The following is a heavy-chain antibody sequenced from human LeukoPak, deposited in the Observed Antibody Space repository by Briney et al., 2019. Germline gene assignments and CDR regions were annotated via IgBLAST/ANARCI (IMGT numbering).Heavy chain of an antibody. Sequence: SETLSLTCTVSDGSISSYYWSWLRQPPGKGLEWIGYIYYSGSTNYNPSLKSRVTISVDTSKNQFSLKLSSVTAADTAVYYCARDIPGYSYGSAFDIWGQGTMVTVSS. D-gene: IGHD5-18*01. CDR1: DGSISSYY. CDR3: ARDIPGYSYGSAFDI. J-gene: IGHJ3*02. V-gene: IGHV4-59*01. CDR2: IYYSGST.